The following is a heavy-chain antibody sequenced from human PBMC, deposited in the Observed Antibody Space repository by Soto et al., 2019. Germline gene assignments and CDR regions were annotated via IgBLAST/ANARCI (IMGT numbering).Heavy chain of an antibody. CDR1: GFTFSSYA. CDR2: ISGSGGST. V-gene: IGHV3-23*01. Sequence: EVQLLESGGGLVQPGGSLRLSCAASGFTFSSYAMSWVRHAPGEGLEWVSAISGSGGSTYYADSVKGRFTISRDNSKNTLYLQMTSLRAEDTAVYYCAKGPVVTAIPAFDYWGQGTLVTVSS. J-gene: IGHJ4*02. CDR3: AKGPVVTAIPAFDY. D-gene: IGHD2-21*02.